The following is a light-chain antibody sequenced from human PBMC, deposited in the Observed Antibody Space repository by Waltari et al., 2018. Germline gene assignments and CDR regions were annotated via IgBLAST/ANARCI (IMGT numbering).Light chain of an antibody. CDR3: QHYHQWPPYT. Sequence: EIVLTQSPSTLSVSPGERAILSCRASQTISYNLAWYQQRPGQPPRLLIYGASARAAAIPVRFSGSGSGTEFTLTISGLQSEDFAVYYCQHYHQWPPYTFGQGPRWR. V-gene: IGKV3-15*01. CDR1: QTISYN. J-gene: IGKJ2*01. CDR2: GAS.